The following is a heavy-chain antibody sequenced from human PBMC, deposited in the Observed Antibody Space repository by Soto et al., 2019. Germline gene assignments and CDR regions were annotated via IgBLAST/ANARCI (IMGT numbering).Heavy chain of an antibody. J-gene: IGHJ3*02. CDR3: XTDSCSGGSCPNDAFDI. Sequence: GGSLRLSCAASGFTFSNAWMSWVRQAPGKGLECVGRIKSKTDGGTTDYAAPVKGRITISRDDSKNTLYLQMNSLKTEDTDVYYCXTDSCSGGSCPNDAFDIWGQGTMVTVSS. CDR2: IKSKTDGGTT. D-gene: IGHD2-15*01. V-gene: IGHV3-15*01. CDR1: GFTFSNAW.